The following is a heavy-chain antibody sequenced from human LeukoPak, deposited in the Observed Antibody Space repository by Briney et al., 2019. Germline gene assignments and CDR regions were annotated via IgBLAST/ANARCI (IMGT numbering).Heavy chain of an antibody. D-gene: IGHD3-3*01. V-gene: IGHV3-23*01. Sequence: GGSLRLSCAASGFTFSSYWMHWVRQAPGKGLEWVSAISGSGGSTYYADSVKGRFTISRDNSKNTLYLQMNSLRAEDTAVYFCAKDQGITIFGLAIDYWGQGTLVTVSS. CDR1: GFTFSSYW. J-gene: IGHJ4*02. CDR2: ISGSGGST. CDR3: AKDQGITIFGLAIDY.